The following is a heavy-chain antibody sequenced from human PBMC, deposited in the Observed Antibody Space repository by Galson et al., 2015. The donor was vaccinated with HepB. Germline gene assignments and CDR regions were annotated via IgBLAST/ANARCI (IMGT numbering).Heavy chain of an antibody. D-gene: IGHD3-22*01. CDR2: IWYDGSNK. CDR1: GFTFSSYG. CDR3: ARDLPYDSSGYYR. J-gene: IGHJ5*02. Sequence: SLRLSCAASGFTFSSYGMHWVRQAPGKGLEWVAVIWYDGSNKYYADSVKGRFTISRDNSKNTLYLQMNSLRAEDTAVYYCARDLPYDSSGYYRWGQGTLVTVSS. V-gene: IGHV3-33*01.